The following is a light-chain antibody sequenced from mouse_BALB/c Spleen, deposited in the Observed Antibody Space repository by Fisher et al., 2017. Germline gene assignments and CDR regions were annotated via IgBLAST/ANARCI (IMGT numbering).Light chain of an antibody. J-gene: IGKJ2*01. Sequence: IVLTQSPAIMSASLGEKVTISCSASSSVSYMHWYQQKPGSSPKPWIYLTSNLASGVPARFSGSGSGTSYSLTISRMEAEDAATYYCQQRSSYPPTFGGGTKLEIK. CDR3: QQRSSYPPT. V-gene: IGKV4-57*01. CDR1: SSVSY. CDR2: LTS.